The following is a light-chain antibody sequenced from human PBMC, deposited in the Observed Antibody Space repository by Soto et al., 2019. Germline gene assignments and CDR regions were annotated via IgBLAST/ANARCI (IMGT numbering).Light chain of an antibody. CDR1: QSVSSN. V-gene: IGKV3-15*01. J-gene: IGKJ5*01. CDR3: QQYNNWPPIT. Sequence: ELVMTQSPATLSVSPGERATLSCRASQSVSSNLAWYQQKPGQAPRLLIYGASTRATGIPARFSGSGSGTDFSLTISSLQSEDFAVYYCQQYNNWPPITFGQGTRLEIK. CDR2: GAS.